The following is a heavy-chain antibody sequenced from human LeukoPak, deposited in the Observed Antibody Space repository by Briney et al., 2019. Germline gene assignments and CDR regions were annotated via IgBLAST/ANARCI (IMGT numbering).Heavy chain of an antibody. CDR2: ISGSGGST. J-gene: IGHJ4*02. Sequence: GGSLRLSCAASGFTFSSYAMSWVRQAPGKGLEWGSAISGSGGSTYYADSVKGRFTISRDNSKNTLYLQMNSLRAEDTAVYYCAKDTPPHVLLWNFDYWGQGTLVTVSS. D-gene: IGHD3-10*01. V-gene: IGHV3-23*01. CDR1: GFTFSSYA. CDR3: AKDTPPHVLLWNFDY.